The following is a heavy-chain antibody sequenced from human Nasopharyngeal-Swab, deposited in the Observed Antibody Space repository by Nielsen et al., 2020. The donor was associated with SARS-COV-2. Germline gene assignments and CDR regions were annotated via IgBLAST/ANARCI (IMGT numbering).Heavy chain of an antibody. D-gene: IGHD2-21*01. V-gene: IGHV5-51*01. CDR3: ARQGILPFDY. CDR2: IYPGDSDT. J-gene: IGHJ4*02. Sequence: WIRQPPGKGLEWMGIIYPGDSDTRYSPSLQGQVTISADKSISTAYLQWSSLKASDTVMYYCARQGILPFDYWGQGTLVTVSS.